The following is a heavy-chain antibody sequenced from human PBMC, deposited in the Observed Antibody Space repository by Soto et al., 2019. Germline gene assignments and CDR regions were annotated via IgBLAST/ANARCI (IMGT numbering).Heavy chain of an antibody. CDR1: GFDVTTNC. J-gene: IGHJ4*02. CDR2: INTDGTST. D-gene: IGHD6-6*01. CDR3: ATLSAPVDF. V-gene: IGHV3-74*01. Sequence: GGSLRLSCVGSGFDVTTNCMRWVRQAPGKGLECVSEINTDGTSTNYADSLKGRFTISRDNARDTLYLQMNSLSVEDTAVYYCATLSAPVDFWGQGTLVTVSS.